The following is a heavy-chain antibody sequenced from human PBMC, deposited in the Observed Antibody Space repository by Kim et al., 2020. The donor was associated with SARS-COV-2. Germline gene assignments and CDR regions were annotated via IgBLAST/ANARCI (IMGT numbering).Heavy chain of an antibody. D-gene: IGHD3-3*01. CDR1: GYTFTSYA. CDR2: INAGNGNT. V-gene: IGHV1-3*01. J-gene: IGHJ4*02. Sequence: ASVKVSCKASGYTFTSYAMHWVRQAPGQRLEWMGWINAGNGNTKYSQKFQGRVTITRDTSASTAYMELSSLRSEDTAVYYCATQLRFLEWLPLDYWGQGTLVTVSS. CDR3: ATQLRFLEWLPLDY.